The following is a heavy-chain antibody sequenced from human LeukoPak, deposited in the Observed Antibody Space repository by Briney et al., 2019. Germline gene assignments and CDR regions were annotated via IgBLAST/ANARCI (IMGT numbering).Heavy chain of an antibody. CDR2: INPNSGGT. CDR3: ATLHYDTSDTSFDY. J-gene: IGHJ4*02. CDR1: GYTFTGYY. Sequence: GASVKVSCKASGYTFTGYYLHWVRQAPGQGLEWMGWINPNSGGTNSAQKFQGRVTVTRDTSISTAYMELSRLQSDDTAVYYCATLHYDTSDTSFDYWGQGTLVTVSS. V-gene: IGHV1-2*02. D-gene: IGHD3-22*01.